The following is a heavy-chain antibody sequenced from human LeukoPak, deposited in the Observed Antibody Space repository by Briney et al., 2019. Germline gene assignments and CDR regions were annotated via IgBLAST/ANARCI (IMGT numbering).Heavy chain of an antibody. Sequence: PSQTLSLTCTVSGGSISSGDYYWSWIRQPPGKGLEWIGYIYYSGSTYYNPSLKGRVTISVDTSKNQFSLKLSSVTAADTAVYYCARQSGSSDDAFDIWGQGTMVTVSS. CDR1: GGSISSGDYY. D-gene: IGHD1-26*01. V-gene: IGHV4-30-4*08. CDR2: IYYSGST. J-gene: IGHJ3*02. CDR3: ARQSGSSDDAFDI.